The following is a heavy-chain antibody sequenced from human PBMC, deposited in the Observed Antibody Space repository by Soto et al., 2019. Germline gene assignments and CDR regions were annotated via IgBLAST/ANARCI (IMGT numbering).Heavy chain of an antibody. V-gene: IGHV3-33*01. D-gene: IGHD6-19*01. J-gene: IGHJ6*02. CDR2: IWYDGSNK. CDR1: GFAFSSYG. CDR3: AREGYSSGWTVGYYGMDV. Sequence: QVQLVESGGGVVQPGRSLRLSCAASGFAFSSYGMHWVRQAPGKGLEWVAVIWYDGSNKYYADSVKGRFTISSDNSKNTLYLQMNSLRAEDTAVYYCAREGYSSGWTVGYYGMDVWGQGTTVTVSS.